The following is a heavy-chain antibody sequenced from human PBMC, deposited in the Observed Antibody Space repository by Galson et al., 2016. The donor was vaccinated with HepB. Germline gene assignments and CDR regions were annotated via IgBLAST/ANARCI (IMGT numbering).Heavy chain of an antibody. Sequence: SLRLSCAASGFSVNSYALSWVRRAPGKGLEWVSTITSRGDAYYADSVKGRFIISRAAALDLQMNGLRGEDTAIYYCVKDLYNRTPFYFDFWGQGTLVTVS. CDR2: ITSRGDA. CDR1: GFSVNSYA. J-gene: IGHJ4*02. D-gene: IGHD1-14*01. CDR3: VKDLYNRTPFYFDF. V-gene: IGHV3-23*01.